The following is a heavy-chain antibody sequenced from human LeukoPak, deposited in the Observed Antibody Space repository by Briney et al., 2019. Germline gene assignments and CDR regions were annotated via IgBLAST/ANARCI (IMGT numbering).Heavy chain of an antibody. CDR3: ARVFGCSSTSCYGGEYYFDY. V-gene: IGHV1-18*01. CDR2: ISAYNGNT. J-gene: IGHJ4*02. Sequence: ASVKVSCKASGYTFTSYGISWVRQAPGQGLEWMGWISAYNGNTNYAQKLQGRVTMTTDTSMSTAYMELRSLRSDDTAVYYCARVFGCSSTSCYGGEYYFDYWGQGTLVTVSS. CDR1: GYTFTSYG. D-gene: IGHD2-2*01.